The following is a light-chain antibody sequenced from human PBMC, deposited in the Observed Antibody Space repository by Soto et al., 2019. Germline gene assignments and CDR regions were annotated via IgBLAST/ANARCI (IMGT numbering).Light chain of an antibody. V-gene: IGLV2-18*02. CDR2: EVS. Sequence: QSALTQPPSVSGSPGQSVTISCTGTSSDIGYHNRVSWYQQPPGTAPKLMIYEVSTRYSGVPDRFSGSKSGTTASLTISGLQAEDEADYYCTSFASSATLVFGGGTKLTVL. CDR1: SSDIGYHNR. J-gene: IGLJ3*02. CDR3: TSFASSATLV.